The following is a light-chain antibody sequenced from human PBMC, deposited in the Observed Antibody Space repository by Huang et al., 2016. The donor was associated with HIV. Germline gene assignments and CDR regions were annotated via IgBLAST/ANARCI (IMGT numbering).Light chain of an antibody. CDR2: ERS. J-gene: IGKJ3*01. V-gene: IGKV2-29*02. Sequence: DIVMTQTPLSLSVIPGQPASISCKSSQSLLHTDGQTSLYWYLQKPGQSPHLRINERSRRLFGVPDRFRGSGSGTDVTLKISRVEAEDVGVYYCMQGIHLPFTFGPGTKVDIK. CDR3: MQGIHLPFT. CDR1: QSLLHTDGQTS.